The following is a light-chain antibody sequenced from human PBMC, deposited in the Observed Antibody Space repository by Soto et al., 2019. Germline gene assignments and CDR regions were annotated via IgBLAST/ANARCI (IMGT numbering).Light chain of an antibody. CDR1: HHINSW. CDR2: DGS. V-gene: IGKV1-5*01. J-gene: IGKJ1*01. CDR3: QHYSFDSQT. Sequence: DIPMTESPATVSASVEDRVTITCRAGHHINSWLAWYQQRPGSAPKLLIYDGSTLQSGVPSRFSGSQSGTEFTLTISTLQPGDFATYYCQHYSFDSQTFGQGTKVDIK.